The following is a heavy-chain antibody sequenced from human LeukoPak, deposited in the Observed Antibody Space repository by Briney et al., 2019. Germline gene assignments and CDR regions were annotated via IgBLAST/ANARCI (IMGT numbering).Heavy chain of an antibody. V-gene: IGHV3-23*01. D-gene: IGHD3-10*01. CDR1: GFTFNSYA. J-gene: IGHJ4*02. CDR2: ISGRGDST. CDR3: AKTYYYGSGTFSFDH. Sequence: PGGSLRLSCAASGFTFNSYAMTWVRQAPGQGLEGVSGISGRGDSTYYADSVKGRFTISRDNSKNMVYMQMNSLTAEDTALYYCAKTYYYGSGTFSFDHWGQGTQVTVSS.